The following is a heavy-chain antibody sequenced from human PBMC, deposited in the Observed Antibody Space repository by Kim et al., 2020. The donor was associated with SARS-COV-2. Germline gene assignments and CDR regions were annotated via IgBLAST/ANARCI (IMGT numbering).Heavy chain of an antibody. J-gene: IGHJ6*02. Sequence: SVKVSCKASGGTFSIYPISWVRQAPGQGLEWMGGIIPIIGTPNYAQDFQARVTITADESTSTAYMELSSLRFEDTAVYYCARDLLSMALARRHYYSMDVWGQGTTVTVFS. D-gene: IGHD6-6*01. V-gene: IGHV1-69*13. CDR1: GGTFSIYP. CDR2: IIPIIGTP. CDR3: ARDLLSMALARRHYYSMDV.